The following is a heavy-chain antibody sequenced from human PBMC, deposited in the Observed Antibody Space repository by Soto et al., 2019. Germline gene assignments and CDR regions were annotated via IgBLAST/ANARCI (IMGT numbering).Heavy chain of an antibody. J-gene: IGHJ3*02. Sequence: GGSLRLSCAASGFTFSDYYMSWIRQAPGKGLEWVSYISSSGSTIYYADSVKGRFTISRDNAKNSLYLQMNSLRAEYTAVYYRARDPTVTTVLGAFDIWGQGTMVTVSS. CDR3: ARDPTVTTVLGAFDI. CDR1: GFTFSDYY. D-gene: IGHD4-17*01. CDR2: ISSSGSTI. V-gene: IGHV3-11*01.